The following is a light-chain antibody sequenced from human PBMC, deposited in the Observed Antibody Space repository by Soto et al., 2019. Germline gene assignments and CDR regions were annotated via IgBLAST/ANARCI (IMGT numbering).Light chain of an antibody. CDR3: ISFSSSIPLEV. J-gene: IGLJ1*01. CDR1: SGFVGSFSL. CDR2: EGH. Sequence: QSVLAQPASVSGSPGQSITISCTGTSGFVGSFSLVSWYQQHPGKAPKVMISEGHRRPSGVPDRFSGSKSGNTASLTISGLQADDEADYYCISFSSSIPLEVFGTGTKVTVL. V-gene: IGLV2-14*02.